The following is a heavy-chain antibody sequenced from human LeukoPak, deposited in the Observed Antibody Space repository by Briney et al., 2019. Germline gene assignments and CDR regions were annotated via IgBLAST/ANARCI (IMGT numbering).Heavy chain of an antibody. Sequence: GESLKISCKGSGYSFTSYWIGWVRQMPGKGLEWMGIIYPGDSDTRYSPSFQGQVTISADKSISTAYLQWSSLKASDTAMYYCARLSPGYYGSGSPPDAFDIWGQGIMVTVSS. V-gene: IGHV5-51*01. CDR1: GYSFTSYW. CDR2: IYPGDSDT. CDR3: ARLSPGYYGSGSPPDAFDI. D-gene: IGHD3-10*01. J-gene: IGHJ3*02.